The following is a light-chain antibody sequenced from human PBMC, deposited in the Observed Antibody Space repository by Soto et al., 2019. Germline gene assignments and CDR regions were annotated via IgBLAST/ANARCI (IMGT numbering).Light chain of an antibody. CDR1: QNIRIN. V-gene: IGKV3-15*01. CDR2: CAS. CDR3: QQSDGWPQRIT. Sequence: IVMTQSPATLSAAPGDRVTLSCRDSQNIRINLVWYKQKPGQPPRLLIHCASTRATGLPARFTGSGSGTEFTLTISSLQSEDFAIYYCQQSDGWPQRITFGGGTKVDLK. J-gene: IGKJ4*01.